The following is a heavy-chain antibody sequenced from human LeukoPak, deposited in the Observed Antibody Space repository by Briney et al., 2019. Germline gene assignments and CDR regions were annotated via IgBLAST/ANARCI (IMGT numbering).Heavy chain of an antibody. J-gene: IGHJ4*02. Sequence: ASVKVSCKASGYSFTNYYIHWVRQAPRQGLEWMGIINPSGGSASYAQKFQGRVTMTRDTSTRTVYMEMSSLRSEDTAVYYCAREGGNSPSFDYWGQGTLVTVSS. CDR1: GYSFTNYY. V-gene: IGHV1-46*01. CDR3: AREGGNSPSFDY. D-gene: IGHD4-23*01. CDR2: INPSGGSA.